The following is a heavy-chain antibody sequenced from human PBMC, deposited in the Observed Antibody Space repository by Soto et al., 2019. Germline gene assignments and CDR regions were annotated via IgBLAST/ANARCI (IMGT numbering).Heavy chain of an antibody. CDR1: GGTFSSYA. CDR3: ARSQGSSTSLEIYYYYYYGMDG. J-gene: IGHJ6*02. Sequence: QVQLVQSGAEVKKPGSSVKVSCKASGGTFSSYAISWVRRAPGQGREGVGGIIPIVGSANYAQKLQGRVTITADESTSTAYMELSSLRSEDTAVYYCARSQGSSTSLEIYYYYYYGMDGWGQGTTVTVSS. CDR2: IIPIVGSA. V-gene: IGHV1-69*01. D-gene: IGHD2-2*01.